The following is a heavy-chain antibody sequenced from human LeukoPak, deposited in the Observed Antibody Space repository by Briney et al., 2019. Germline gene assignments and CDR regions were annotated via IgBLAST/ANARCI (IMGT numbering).Heavy chain of an antibody. CDR3: AKDNRGEHYYFDY. CDR1: GFTFDDYA. Sequence: GGSLRLSCAASGFTFDDYAMHWVRQAPGKGLEWVSGISWNSGSIGYADSVKGRFTISRDNAKNSLYLQMNSLRAEDTALYYCAKDNRGEHYYFDYWGQGTLVTVSS. D-gene: IGHD3-10*01. CDR2: ISWNSGSI. V-gene: IGHV3-9*01. J-gene: IGHJ4*02.